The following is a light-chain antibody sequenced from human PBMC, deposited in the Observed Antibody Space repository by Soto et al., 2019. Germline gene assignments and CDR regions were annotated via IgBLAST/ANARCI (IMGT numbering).Light chain of an antibody. J-gene: IGKJ1*01. V-gene: IGKV3-20*01. CDR1: QSVSSSY. CDR3: QQYGSSPWT. Sequence: EVLLTQSPGTLSLSPGERATLSCRASQSVSSSYLAWYQQKPGQAPRLLIYGASSRATGIPDRFSASGSGTDFTLTISSLEPEDFAVYYCQQYGSSPWTFGQGTKVDIK. CDR2: GAS.